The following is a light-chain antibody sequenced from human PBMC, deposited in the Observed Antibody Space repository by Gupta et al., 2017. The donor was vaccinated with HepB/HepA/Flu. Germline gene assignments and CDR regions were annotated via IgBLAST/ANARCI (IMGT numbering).Light chain of an antibody. CDR1: QRIMSY. CDR3: QESVTIRWT. J-gene: IGKJ1*01. Sequence: DIQMTQSPSSLSASEGDRVTITCRASQRIMSYLNWFQQKSGKAPKLLIYAASNLQGGVPSRFIGSGFGTDFTLTIRRLQPEDFATYYCQESVTIRWTFGQGTKVEIK. CDR2: AAS. V-gene: IGKV1-39*01.